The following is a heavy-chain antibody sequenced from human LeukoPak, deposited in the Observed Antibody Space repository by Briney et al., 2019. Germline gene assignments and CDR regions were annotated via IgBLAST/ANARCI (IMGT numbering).Heavy chain of an antibody. V-gene: IGHV1-8*01. Sequence: ASVKVSCKASGYTFTSYDINWVRQATGQGLEWMGWMNPNSGNTGYAQKFQGRVTMTRNTSISTAYMELSSLRSEDTAVYYCASDLVVVPAAIPLGYWGQGTLVTVSS. CDR2: MNPNSGNT. CDR1: GYTFTSYD. CDR3: ASDLVVVPAAIPLGY. J-gene: IGHJ4*02. D-gene: IGHD2-2*02.